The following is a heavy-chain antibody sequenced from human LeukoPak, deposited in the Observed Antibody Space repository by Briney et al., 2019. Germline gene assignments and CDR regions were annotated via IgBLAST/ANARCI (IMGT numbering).Heavy chain of an antibody. V-gene: IGHV1-46*01. CDR2: INPSGGST. J-gene: IGHJ4*02. CDR1: GYTFTTYY. Sequence: ASVKVSCRASGYTFTTYYVHWVRQAPGQGLEWMGIINPSGGSTTYAQKFRGRLTMTRDMSTSTVYMELSSLRSEDTAVYYCARGSRPVYNLLTGKRYFDYWGQGTLLTVSS. D-gene: IGHD3-9*01. CDR3: ARGSRPVYNLLTGKRYFDY.